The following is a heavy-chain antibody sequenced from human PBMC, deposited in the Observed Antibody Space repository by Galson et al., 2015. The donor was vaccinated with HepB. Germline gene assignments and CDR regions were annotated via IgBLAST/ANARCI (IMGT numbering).Heavy chain of an antibody. Sequence: SVKVSCKVSGYTLTELSMHWVRQAPGKGLEWMGGFDPEDGETIYAQKFQGRVTMTEDTSTDTAYMELSSLRSEDTAVYYCATGNYYGSGSYFYPWGQGTLVTVSS. CDR1: GYTLTELS. CDR2: FDPEDGET. D-gene: IGHD3-10*01. CDR3: ATGNYYGSGSYFYP. V-gene: IGHV1-24*01. J-gene: IGHJ5*02.